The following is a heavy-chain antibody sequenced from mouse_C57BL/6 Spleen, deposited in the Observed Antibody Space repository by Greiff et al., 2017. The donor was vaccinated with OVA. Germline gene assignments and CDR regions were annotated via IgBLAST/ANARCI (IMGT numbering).Heavy chain of an antibody. CDR3: ASRDDAYAMDY. Sequence: QVHVKQSGPGLVAPSQSLSITCTVSGFSLTRYGLDWVRQSPGKGLEWLGVIWGVGSTNYNSALKSRLSISKDNSKSQVFLKMNSLQTDDTAMYYCASRDDAYAMDYWGQGTSVTVSS. V-gene: IGHV2-6*01. CDR1: GFSLTRYG. J-gene: IGHJ4*01. D-gene: IGHD2-14*01. CDR2: IWGVGST.